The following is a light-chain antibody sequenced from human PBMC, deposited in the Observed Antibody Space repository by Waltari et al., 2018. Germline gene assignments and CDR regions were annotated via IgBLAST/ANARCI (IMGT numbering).Light chain of an antibody. Sequence: QSALTQPAFVSGSPGPPIPISCTGTDVDYYNSVPWYQHPPGQAPKLLIYGDTHRPSGVSSRFSGSKSGSTASLTISGLRAEDDADYYCCSYTTSATPYVFGTGTKVAVL. CDR3: CSYTTSATPYV. J-gene: IGLJ1*01. V-gene: IGLV2-14*01. CDR2: GDT. CDR1: DVDYYNS.